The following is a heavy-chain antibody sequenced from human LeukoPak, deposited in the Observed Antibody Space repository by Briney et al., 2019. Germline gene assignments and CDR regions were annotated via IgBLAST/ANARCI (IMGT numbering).Heavy chain of an antibody. CDR1: GFSFSSGYF. CDR3: ARHPRYYYGSGSQTYFDY. V-gene: IGHV4-38-2*01. D-gene: IGHD3-10*01. J-gene: IGHJ4*02. CDR2: FYHSGST. Sequence: PSETLSLTCRVSGFSFSSGYFWGWIRQPPGKGLEWIGSFYHSGSTNYNPSLKSRVTISVDTSKNQFSLKLSSVTAADTAVYYCARHPRYYYGSGSQTYFDYWGQGTLVTVSS.